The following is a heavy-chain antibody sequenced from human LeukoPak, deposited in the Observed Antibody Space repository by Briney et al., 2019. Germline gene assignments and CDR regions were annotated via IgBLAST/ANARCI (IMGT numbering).Heavy chain of an antibody. V-gene: IGHV3-23*01. CDR1: GFTFSSYA. J-gene: IGHJ6*03. CDR3: ARNIPYSGSYYDYYYYMDV. D-gene: IGHD1-26*01. CDR2: ISGSGGST. Sequence: PGGSLRLSCAASGFTFSSYAMSWVRQAPGKGLEWVSAISGSGGSTYYADSVKGRFTISRDNSKNTLYLQMNSLRAEDTAVYYCARNIPYSGSYYDYYYYMDVWGKGTTVTVSS.